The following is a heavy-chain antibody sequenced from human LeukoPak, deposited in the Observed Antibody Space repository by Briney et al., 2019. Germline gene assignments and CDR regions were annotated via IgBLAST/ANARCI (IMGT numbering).Heavy chain of an antibody. CDR2: ISAYNGNT. CDR1: GYTFTSYG. J-gene: IGHJ6*03. V-gene: IGHV1-18*01. Sequence: ASVTVSCKASGYTFTSYGISWVRQAPGQGLEWMGWISAYNGNTNYAQKLQGRVTMTTDTSTSTAYMELRSLRSDDTAVYYCARGPYYDFWSGYLKYYYYYYMDVWGKGTTVTVSS. CDR3: ARGPYYDFWSGYLKYYYYYYMDV. D-gene: IGHD3-3*01.